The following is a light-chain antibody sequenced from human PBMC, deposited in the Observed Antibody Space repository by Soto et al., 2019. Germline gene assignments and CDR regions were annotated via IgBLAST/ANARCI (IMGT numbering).Light chain of an antibody. CDR1: QSVSSD. Sequence: ETVLTQFPATLSLSPGERATLSCRASQSVSSDLAWYQQKPGQAPRLLIYDISDRATGVPARFSGSGSETDFTLPISGLEPEDFAVYYFQQRDSWPLPFGGGTKVEIK. CDR3: QQRDSWPLP. J-gene: IGKJ4*01. CDR2: DIS. V-gene: IGKV3-11*01.